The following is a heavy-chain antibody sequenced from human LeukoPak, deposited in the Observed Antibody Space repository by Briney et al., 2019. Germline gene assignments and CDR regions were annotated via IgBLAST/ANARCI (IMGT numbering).Heavy chain of an antibody. CDR3: ARETAAAGSFIAIHDY. CDR1: GGSFSGYY. J-gene: IGHJ4*02. D-gene: IGHD6-13*01. CDR2: INDGEST. Sequence: PSETLSLTCAVYGGSFSGYYWSWIRQPPGKGLEWIREINDGESTNYNPSLKSRVILSVDTSKNQFSLKLNSVTAADTAIYYCARETAAAGSFIAIHDYWGQGTLVTVSS. V-gene: IGHV4-34*01.